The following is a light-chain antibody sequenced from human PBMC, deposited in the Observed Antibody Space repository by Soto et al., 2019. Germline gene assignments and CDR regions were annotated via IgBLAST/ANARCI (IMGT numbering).Light chain of an antibody. CDR1: SSNIGKYY. Sequence: QSVLTQPPSVSAAPGQKVTMSCSGSSSNIGKYYVSWHQQLPGTAPKLLIYENDKRPSGIPNRFSGSKSGTSATLGITGLQTGDEADYYCGTWDSSLTTFVFGTGT. V-gene: IGLV1-51*02. CDR2: END. J-gene: IGLJ1*01. CDR3: GTWDSSLTTFV.